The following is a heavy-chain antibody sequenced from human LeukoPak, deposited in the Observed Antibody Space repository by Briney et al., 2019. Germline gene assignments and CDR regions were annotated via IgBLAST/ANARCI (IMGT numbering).Heavy chain of an antibody. CDR1: GFTFSNYG. D-gene: IGHD4-17*01. Sequence: GGSLRLSCAASGFTFSNYGMHWVRQAPGKGLEWVALIWYDGSNKYYAESVKGRFTISRDNSKNTLYLQMNSLRAEDTAVYYCARSPTATTLNWFDPWGQGTLVTVSS. CDR3: ARSPTATTLNWFDP. V-gene: IGHV3-33*01. J-gene: IGHJ5*02. CDR2: IWYDGSNK.